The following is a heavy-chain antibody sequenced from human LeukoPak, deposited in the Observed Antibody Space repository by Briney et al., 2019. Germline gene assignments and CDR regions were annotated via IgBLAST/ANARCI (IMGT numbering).Heavy chain of an antibody. CDR2: IIPIFGTA. Sequence: SVKVSCKASGYIFSNFFSSYGITWVRQAPGQGLEWMGGIIPIFGTANYAQKFQGRVTITADESTSTAYMELSSLRSEDTAVYYCARGTVEMATIQDYYFDYWGQGTLVTVSS. CDR1: GYIFSNFFSSYG. D-gene: IGHD5-24*01. V-gene: IGHV1-69*13. J-gene: IGHJ4*02. CDR3: ARGTVEMATIQDYYFDY.